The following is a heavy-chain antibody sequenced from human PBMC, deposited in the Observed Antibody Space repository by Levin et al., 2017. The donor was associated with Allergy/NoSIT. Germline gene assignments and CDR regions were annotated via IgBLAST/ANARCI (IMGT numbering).Heavy chain of an antibody. CDR3: ARAVSGSFFDY. CDR2: TSYDGSNK. D-gene: IGHD3-10*01. J-gene: IGHJ4*02. CDR1: GFSFSDYP. V-gene: IGHV3-30-3*01. Sequence: PGGSLRLSCAASGFSFSDYPMTWVRQGQGKGLEWVAATSYDGSNKNYADSVKGRFTISRVNSKNTLYLQMNSLRAEDTAVYYCARAVSGSFFDYWGQGTLVTVSS.